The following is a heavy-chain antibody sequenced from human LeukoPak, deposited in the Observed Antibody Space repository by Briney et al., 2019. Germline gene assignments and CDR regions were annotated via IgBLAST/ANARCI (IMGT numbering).Heavy chain of an antibody. J-gene: IGHJ4*02. CDR3: ARRDTVTAFDY. Sequence: DSVKGRFAISRDNSKNTPYLQMNSLRAEDTAVYYCARRDTVTAFDYWGQGTLVTVSS. V-gene: IGHV3-30*09. D-gene: IGHD2-21*02.